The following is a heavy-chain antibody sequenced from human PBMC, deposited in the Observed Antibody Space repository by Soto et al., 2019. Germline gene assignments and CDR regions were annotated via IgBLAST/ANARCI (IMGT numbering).Heavy chain of an antibody. CDR1: GFTFDDYT. CDR2: ISWDGGST. V-gene: IGHV3-43*01. Sequence: PGGSLRLSCAASGFTFDDYTVHWVRQAPGKGLEWVSLISWDGGSTYYADSVKGRFTISRDNSKNSLYLQMNSLRTEDTALYYCAKSYGDYDSSEYYYYGMDVWGQGTTVTVSS. CDR3: AKSYGDYDSSEYYYYGMDV. D-gene: IGHD4-17*01. J-gene: IGHJ6*02.